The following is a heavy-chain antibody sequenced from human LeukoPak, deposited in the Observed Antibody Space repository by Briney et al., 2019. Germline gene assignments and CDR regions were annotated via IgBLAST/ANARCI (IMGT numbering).Heavy chain of an antibody. D-gene: IGHD3-22*01. CDR2: ISGSGGST. V-gene: IGHV3-23*01. J-gene: IGHJ4*02. CDR1: GFTFSSYA. CDR3: ATYYYDSSGYYPGSY. Sequence: GGSLRLSCAASGFTFSSYAMSWVRQAPGKGLEWVSAISGSGGSTYYADSVKGRFTISRDNAKNSLYLQMNSLRAEDTAVYYCATYYYDSSGYYPGSYWGQGTLVTVSS.